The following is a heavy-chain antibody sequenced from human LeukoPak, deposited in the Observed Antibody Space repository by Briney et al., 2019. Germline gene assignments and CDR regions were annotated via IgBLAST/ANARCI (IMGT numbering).Heavy chain of an antibody. V-gene: IGHV3-23*01. CDR3: AKASCELVISLGNWFDP. D-gene: IGHD3-9*01. CDR2: ISGSGGST. Sequence: GGSLRLSCAASGFTFSSYAMSWIRQAPGKGLEWVSAISGSGGSTYYADSVKGRFTISRDNSKNTLYLQMNSLKAEDTAVYYCAKASCELVISLGNWFDPWGQGTLVTVSS. J-gene: IGHJ5*02. CDR1: GFTFSSYA.